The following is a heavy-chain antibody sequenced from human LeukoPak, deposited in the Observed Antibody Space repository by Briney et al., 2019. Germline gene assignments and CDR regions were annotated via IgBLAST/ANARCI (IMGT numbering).Heavy chain of an antibody. J-gene: IGHJ4*02. CDR3: AKDFSVFLRYYFDY. V-gene: IGHV3-30*02. Sequence: GGSLRLSCTASGFTFSDYGMHWVRQAPGKGLEWVAFILYDGSKKYYADSVKGRFTISRDNSKNTLYLQMNSLRAEDTAVYYCAKDFSVFLRYYFDYWGQGTLVTVSS. D-gene: IGHD2-21*01. CDR2: ILYDGSKK. CDR1: GFTFSDYG.